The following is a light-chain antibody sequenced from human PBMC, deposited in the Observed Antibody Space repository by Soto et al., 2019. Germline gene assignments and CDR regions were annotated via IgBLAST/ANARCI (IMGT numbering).Light chain of an antibody. Sequence: EIVLTQSPGTLSLSPGERATLSCRASQSVSSSYLAWYQQKPGQAPRLLIYGASSRATGIPDRFSGSGSGTDFTLTISRLEPEDFAVYYXQQYGSSPGTFGQGTKVEIK. J-gene: IGKJ1*01. CDR2: GAS. CDR3: QQYGSSPGT. CDR1: QSVSSSY. V-gene: IGKV3-20*01.